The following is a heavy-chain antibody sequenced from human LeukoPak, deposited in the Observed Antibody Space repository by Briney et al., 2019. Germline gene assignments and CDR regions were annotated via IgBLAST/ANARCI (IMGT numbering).Heavy chain of an antibody. CDR2: VFYTGKT. CDR1: GGPVSTSDYY. CDR3: ARVFDS. J-gene: IGHJ4*02. V-gene: IGHV4-39*07. Sequence: SETLSLTCTVSGGPVSTSDYYWGWIRQSPVKGLEWIGDVFYTGKTNYNPSLRGRATISIDTSKNQFSLKLTYVTAADSAVYYCARVFDSWGQGTLVTVSS.